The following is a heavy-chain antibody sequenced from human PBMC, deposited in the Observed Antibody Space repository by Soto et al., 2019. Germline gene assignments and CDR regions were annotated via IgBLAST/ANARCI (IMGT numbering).Heavy chain of an antibody. CDR3: ARHSNEYRKSLDY. J-gene: IGHJ4*02. V-gene: IGHV4-61*05. D-gene: IGHD6-13*01. Sequence: PSETLSLTCSVSGGSISSSSYSWGWIRQPPGKGLEWIAYIYYIGSTNYNPSLKSRVTISVDTSKNQFSLKLSSVTAADTAVYYCARHSNEYRKSLDYWGQGTLVTVSS. CDR2: IYYIGST. CDR1: GGSISSSSYS.